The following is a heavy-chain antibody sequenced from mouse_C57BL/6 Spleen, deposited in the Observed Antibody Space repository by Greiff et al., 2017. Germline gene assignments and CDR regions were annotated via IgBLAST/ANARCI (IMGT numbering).Heavy chain of an antibody. CDR2: IDPSDSYT. V-gene: IGHV1-69*01. D-gene: IGHD4-1*02. CDR1: GYTFTSYW. J-gene: IGHJ2*01. CDR3: ARSTGATLFFDY. Sequence: QVQLQQPGAELVMPGASVKLSCKASGYTFTSYWMHWVKQRPGQGLEWIGEIDPSDSYTNYNQKIKGKSTLTVDKSSSTAYMQLSSLTSEDAAVYYCARSTGATLFFDYWGQGTTLTVSS.